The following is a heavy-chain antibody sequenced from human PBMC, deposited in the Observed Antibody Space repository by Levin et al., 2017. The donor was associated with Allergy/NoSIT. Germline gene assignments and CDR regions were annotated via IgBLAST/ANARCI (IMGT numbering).Heavy chain of an antibody. V-gene: IGHV3-53*01. CDR1: GFTVSGNY. CDR3: ASEVTSGSYSMVPR. J-gene: IGHJ4*02. Sequence: HPGGSLRLSCAASGFTVSGNYMSWVRQAPGKGLEWVSVIYSGGSTYYADSVKGRFTISRDNSQNPLYLQMNNLRVEDTAVYYCASEVTSGSYSMVPRWGQGTLVTVTS. CDR2: IYSGGST. D-gene: IGHD3-10*01.